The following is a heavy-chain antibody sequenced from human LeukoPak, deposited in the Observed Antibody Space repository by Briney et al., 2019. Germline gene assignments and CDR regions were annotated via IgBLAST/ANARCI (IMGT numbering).Heavy chain of an antibody. Sequence: SETLSLTCTVSGGSISSYYWSWIRQHPGKGLEWIGYIYYSGSTYYNPSLKSRVTISVDTSKNQFSLKLSSVTAADTAVYYCARESRQQLVKDYWGQGTLVTVSS. CDR3: ARESRQQLVKDY. V-gene: IGHV4-59*06. J-gene: IGHJ4*02. CDR2: IYYSGST. D-gene: IGHD6-13*01. CDR1: GGSISSYY.